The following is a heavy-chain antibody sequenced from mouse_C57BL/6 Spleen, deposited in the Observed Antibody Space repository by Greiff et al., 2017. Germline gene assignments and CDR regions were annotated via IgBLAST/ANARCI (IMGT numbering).Heavy chain of an antibody. CDR3: TRDDGTSIYYAMDY. Sequence: QVQLKESGAELVRPGASVTLSCKASGYTFTDYEMHWVKQTPVHGLEWIGAIDPETGGTAYNQKFKGKAILTADKSSSTAYMELRSLTSEDSAVYYCTRDDGTSIYYAMDYWGQGTSVTVSS. CDR1: GYTFTDYE. CDR2: IDPETGGT. D-gene: IGHD2-3*01. J-gene: IGHJ4*01. V-gene: IGHV1-15*01.